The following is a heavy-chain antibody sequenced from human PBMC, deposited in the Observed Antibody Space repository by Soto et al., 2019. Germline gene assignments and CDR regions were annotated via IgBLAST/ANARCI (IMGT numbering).Heavy chain of an antibody. CDR2: ISYDGSNK. CDR3: SKVSARPFDY. J-gene: IGHJ4*02. V-gene: IGHV3-30*18. CDR1: GFTFSSYG. Sequence: QVQLVESGGGVVQPGRSLRLSCAASGFTFSSYGMHWVRQAPGKGLEWVAVISYDGSNKYYADSVKGRFTISRDNSKNALYLQMTSLRAEDTAVYYCSKVSARPFDYWGQGTLVIVS. D-gene: IGHD6-6*01.